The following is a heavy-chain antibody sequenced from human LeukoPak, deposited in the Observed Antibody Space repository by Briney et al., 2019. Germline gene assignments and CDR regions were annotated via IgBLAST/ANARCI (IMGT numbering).Heavy chain of an antibody. J-gene: IGHJ4*02. D-gene: IGHD3-10*01. CDR1: GGTFSSYA. Sequence: SVKVSCKASGGTFSSYAISWVRQAPGQGLEWMGRIIPILGIANYAQKFQGRVTITTDKSTSTAYMELSSLRSEDTAVYYCARDPTHYYGSGSYYNPSNYWGQGTLVTASS. CDR2: IIPILGIA. V-gene: IGHV1-69*04. CDR3: ARDPTHYYGSGSYYNPSNY.